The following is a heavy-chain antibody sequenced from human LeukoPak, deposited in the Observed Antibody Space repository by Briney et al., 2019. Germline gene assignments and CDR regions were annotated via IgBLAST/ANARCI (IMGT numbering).Heavy chain of an antibody. D-gene: IGHD5-18*01. Sequence: ASVKVSCKASGYTFTGYYMHWVRQAPGQGLEWMGWINPNSGGTNYAQKFQGRVTMTRDMSISTAYMELSRLRSDDTAVYYCARGLTWIQLFDYWGQGTLVTVSS. CDR2: INPNSGGT. J-gene: IGHJ4*02. CDR1: GYTFTGYY. V-gene: IGHV1-2*02. CDR3: ARGLTWIQLFDY.